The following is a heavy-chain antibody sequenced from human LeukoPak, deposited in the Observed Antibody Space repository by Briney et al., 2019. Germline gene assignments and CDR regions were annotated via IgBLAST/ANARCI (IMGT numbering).Heavy chain of an antibody. D-gene: IGHD6-19*01. CDR2: FNPEEGET. V-gene: IGHV1-24*01. CDR3: ATVVGWSTYFDY. J-gene: IGHJ4*02. CDR1: GYTLTELS. Sequence: GASVKVSCKVSGYTLTELSMHWVRQAPGKGLEWMGGFNPEEGETIYAQKFQGRVTMTEDTSTYTAYMELSSLRSEDTAVYYCATVVGWSTYFDYWGQGTLVTVSS.